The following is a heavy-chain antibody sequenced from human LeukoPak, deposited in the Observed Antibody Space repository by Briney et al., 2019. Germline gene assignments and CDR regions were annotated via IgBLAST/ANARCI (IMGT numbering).Heavy chain of an antibody. CDR1: GGTFSSYA. Sequence: SVKVSCKASGGTFSSYAISWVRQAPGQGLEWMGRIIPILGIANYAQKFQGRVTITADKSTSTAYMELSSLRSEDTAVYYCASNSPQAGYFDYWGQGTLVTVSS. CDR2: IIPILGIA. V-gene: IGHV1-69*04. CDR3: ASNSPQAGYFDY. D-gene: IGHD4-23*01. J-gene: IGHJ4*02.